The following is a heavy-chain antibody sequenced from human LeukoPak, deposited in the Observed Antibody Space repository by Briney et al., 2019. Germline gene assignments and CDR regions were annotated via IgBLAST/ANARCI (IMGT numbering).Heavy chain of an antibody. V-gene: IGHV1-69*05. CDR1: GGTFSSYA. CDR3: ARELKGGSYYSRPGHAFDI. J-gene: IGHJ3*02. Sequence: SVKVSCKASGGTFSSYAISWVRQAPGQGLEWMGGIIPNFGTANYAQKFQGRVTITTDESTSTAYMELSSLRSEDTAVYYCARELKGGSYYSRPGHAFDIWGQGTMVTVSS. CDR2: IIPNFGTA. D-gene: IGHD1-26*01.